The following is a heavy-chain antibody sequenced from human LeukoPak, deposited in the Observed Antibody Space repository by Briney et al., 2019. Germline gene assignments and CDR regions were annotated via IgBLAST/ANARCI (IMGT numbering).Heavy chain of an antibody. D-gene: IGHD3-10*01. J-gene: IGHJ4*02. CDR3: ARSGGY. V-gene: IGHV4-34*01. Sequence: ASETLSLTCAVYGGSFSGYYWSWIRQPPGKGLEWIGEINHSGSTNYNPSLKSRVTISVDTSKNQFSLKLSSVTAADTAVYYCARSGGYWGQGTLVTVSS. CDR2: INHSGST. CDR1: GGSFSGYY.